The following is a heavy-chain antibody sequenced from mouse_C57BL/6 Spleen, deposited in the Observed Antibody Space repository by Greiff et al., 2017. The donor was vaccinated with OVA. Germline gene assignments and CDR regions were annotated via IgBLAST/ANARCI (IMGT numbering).Heavy chain of an antibody. J-gene: IGHJ4*01. CDR3: ARGRLLRNYAMDY. CDR1: GFTFSDYY. Sequence: EVKLMESGGGLVQPGGSLKLSCAASGFTFSDYYMYWVRQTPEKRLEWVAYISNGGGSTYYPDTVKGRFTISRDNAKNTLYLQMSRLKSEDTAMYYCARGRLLRNYAMDYWGQGTSVTVSS. CDR2: ISNGGGST. V-gene: IGHV5-12*01. D-gene: IGHD1-1*01.